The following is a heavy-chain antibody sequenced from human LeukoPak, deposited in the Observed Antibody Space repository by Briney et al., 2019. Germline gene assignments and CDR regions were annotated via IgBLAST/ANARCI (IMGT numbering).Heavy chain of an antibody. CDR1: GYSFTNYA. CDR2: INGGNGNT. CDR3: ARAVASTSGLWFDP. J-gene: IGHJ5*02. Sequence: ASVTVSCKSSGYSFTNYAMHWVRQAPGQRLEWMGWINGGNGNTQYSENFQGRVIFTRDTSASTAYMELRSLTSADTAVFYCARAVASTSGLWFDPWGQGTLVTVSP. D-gene: IGHD1-1*01. V-gene: IGHV1-3*01.